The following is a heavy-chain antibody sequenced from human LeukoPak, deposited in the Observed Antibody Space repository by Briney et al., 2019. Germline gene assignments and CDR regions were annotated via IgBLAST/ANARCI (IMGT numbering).Heavy chain of an antibody. Sequence: ASVKVSCKASGYTFTSYYMHWVRQAPGQGLEWMGIINPSGGSTSYAQKFQGRVTMTRDTSTSTVYMELSSLRSEDTAVYYCARAEPTFYSGSHNWFDHWGQGTLVTVSS. J-gene: IGHJ5*02. V-gene: IGHV1-46*01. CDR2: INPSGGST. CDR3: ARAEPTFYSGSHNWFDH. D-gene: IGHD1-26*01. CDR1: GYTFTSYY.